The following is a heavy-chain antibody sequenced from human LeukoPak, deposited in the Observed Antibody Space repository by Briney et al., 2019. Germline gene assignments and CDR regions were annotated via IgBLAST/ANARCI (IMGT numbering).Heavy chain of an antibody. Sequence: GGSLRLSCAASGFTFSDSAMHWVRQASGKGLEWVGRIRSKANDYATTYGASVKGRFTISRDNAKNSLYLQMNSLRAEDTAVYYCAIGRRDGYNLVDSFDYWGQGTLVTVSS. J-gene: IGHJ4*02. CDR1: GFTFSDSA. V-gene: IGHV3-73*01. CDR2: IRSKANDYAT. D-gene: IGHD5-24*01. CDR3: AIGRRDGYNLVDSFDY.